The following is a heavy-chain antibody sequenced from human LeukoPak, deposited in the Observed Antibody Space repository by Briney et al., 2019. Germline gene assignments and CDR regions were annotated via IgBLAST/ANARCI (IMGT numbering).Heavy chain of an antibody. Sequence: GGSLRLSCAASGITFSPYAMHWVRQAPGKGLEYVSAISSNGDSTYYANSVKGRFTISRDNSKNTLYLQMGSLRAEDMAVYYCARGGHFYGSGTYYNEPLDYWGQGTLVTVSS. D-gene: IGHD3-10*01. J-gene: IGHJ4*02. V-gene: IGHV3-64*01. CDR3: ARGGHFYGSGTYYNEPLDY. CDR1: GITFSPYA. CDR2: ISSNGDST.